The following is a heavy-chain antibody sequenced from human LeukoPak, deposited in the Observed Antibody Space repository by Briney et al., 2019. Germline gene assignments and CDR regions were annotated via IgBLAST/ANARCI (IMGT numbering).Heavy chain of an antibody. V-gene: IGHV4-38-2*02. CDR3: ARTPRGVEGAFDI. D-gene: IGHD5-24*01. CDR1: GYSISSGYY. CDR2: IYHSGGT. J-gene: IGHJ3*02. Sequence: SETLSLTCTVSGYSISSGYYWGWIRQPPGKGLEWIGSIYHSGGTYYNPSLKSRVTISVDTSKNQFSLKLSSVTAADTAVYYCARTPRGVEGAFDIWGQGTMVTVSS.